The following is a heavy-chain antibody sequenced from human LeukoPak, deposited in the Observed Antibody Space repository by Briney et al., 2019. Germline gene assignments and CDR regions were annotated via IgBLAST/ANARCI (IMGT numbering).Heavy chain of an antibody. CDR1: GFTFSMYW. J-gene: IGHJ4*02. CDR3: ARDRDSSGYPYFDY. CDR2: INSDGSST. D-gene: IGHD3-22*01. V-gene: IGHV3-74*01. Sequence: PGGSLRLSCEVSGFTFSMYWMTWVRQAPGKGLVWVSRINSDGSSTSYADSVKGRFTISRDNAKNTLYLQMNSLRAEDTAVYYCARDRDSSGYPYFDYWGQGTLVTVSS.